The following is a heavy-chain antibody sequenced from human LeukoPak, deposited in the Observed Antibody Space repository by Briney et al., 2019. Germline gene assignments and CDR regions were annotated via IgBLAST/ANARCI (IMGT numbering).Heavy chain of an antibody. Sequence: SETLSLTCTVSGYSISSGYFWGWIRQPPGKGLEWIGIIHSGESPYYSPSLESRITISIDTSMNQFSLKLNSVTAADTAVYYCARTTEGGYIGYFYYYYMDVWGKGTTVTISS. J-gene: IGHJ6*03. V-gene: IGHV4-38-2*02. CDR1: GYSISSGYF. D-gene: IGHD5-18*01. CDR3: ARTTEGGYIGYFYYYYMDV. CDR2: IHSGESP.